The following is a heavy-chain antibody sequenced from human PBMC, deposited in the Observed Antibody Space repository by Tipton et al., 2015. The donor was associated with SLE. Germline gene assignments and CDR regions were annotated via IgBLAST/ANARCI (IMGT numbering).Heavy chain of an antibody. J-gene: IGHJ4*02. CDR3: ARESASTGHFDY. CDR2: IWHSGTT. CDR1: SGSISGDGLY. V-gene: IGHV4-31*03. Sequence: TLSLTCSVSSGSISGDGLYWSWIRQPPGKGLEWIGYIWHSGTTYYNPSLKGRPIISLDTSNKQFSLKLTSVTTADTAVYYCARESASTGHFDYWGQGTLVSVSS. D-gene: IGHD2-8*02.